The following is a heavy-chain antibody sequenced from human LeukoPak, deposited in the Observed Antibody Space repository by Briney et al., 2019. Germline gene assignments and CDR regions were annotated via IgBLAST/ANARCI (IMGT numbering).Heavy chain of an antibody. CDR3: AREHLDYSSGWGYFDL. Sequence: PGGSLRLSCAASGFTFSTYWMSWVRQAPGKGLEWVANIKQDGSEKYYVDSVKGRFTISRDNAKNLLYLQMNSLRAEDTAVYYCAREHLDYSSGWGYFDLWGRGTLVTVSS. CDR2: IKQDGSEK. J-gene: IGHJ2*01. D-gene: IGHD6-19*01. CDR1: GFTFSTYW. V-gene: IGHV3-7*01.